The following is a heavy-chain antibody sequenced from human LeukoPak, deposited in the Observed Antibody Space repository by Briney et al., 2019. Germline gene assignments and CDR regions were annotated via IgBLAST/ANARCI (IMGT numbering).Heavy chain of an antibody. J-gene: IGHJ4*02. CDR1: GFTFSSYA. Sequence: TGGSLRLSCAASGFTFSSYAMSWVRQAPGKGREGVSAISGSGGSTYYADSVKGRFTISRDNSKNTLYLQMNSLRAEDTAVYYCVGRDIVVIPAAYDYWGQGTLVTVSS. CDR2: ISGSGGST. CDR3: VGRDIVVIPAAYDY. V-gene: IGHV3-23*01. D-gene: IGHD2-2*01.